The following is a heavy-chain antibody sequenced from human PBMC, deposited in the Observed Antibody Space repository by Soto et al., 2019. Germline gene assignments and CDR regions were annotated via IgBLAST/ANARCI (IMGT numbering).Heavy chain of an antibody. CDR1: GFTFSSYE. J-gene: IGHJ4*02. V-gene: IGHV3-48*03. CDR2: INSGGTNI. CDR3: ARDKGTDTGAIDN. Sequence: EVQLVESGGGLVKPGGSLRLSCAASGFTFSSYEMNWVRQAPGKGLEWVSYINSGGTNIYYADSVKGRFTISRHNAKSSLHLQMNSLRAEDTAVYYCARDKGTDTGAIDNWGQGILVTVSS. D-gene: IGHD2-21*02.